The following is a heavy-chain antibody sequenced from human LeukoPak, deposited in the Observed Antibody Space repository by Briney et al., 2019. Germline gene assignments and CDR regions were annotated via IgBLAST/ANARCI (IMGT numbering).Heavy chain of an antibody. D-gene: IGHD3-3*02. V-gene: IGHV1-2*06. CDR2: INPNSGGT. CDR3: ARGVISTDAFDV. Sequence: ASVKVSCKASGYTFTGYYMHWVRQAPGQGLEWMGRINPNSGGTNYAQKFQGRVTMTRDTSISTAYMELSRLRSDDTAVYYCARGVISTDAFDVWGQGTMVTVSS. J-gene: IGHJ3*01. CDR1: GYTFTGYY.